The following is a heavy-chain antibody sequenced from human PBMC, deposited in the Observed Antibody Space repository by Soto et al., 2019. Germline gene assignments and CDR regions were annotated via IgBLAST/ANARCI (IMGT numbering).Heavy chain of an antibody. CDR2: IIPILGIA. Sequence: SVKVSFKASGGTFSSYTISWVRQAPGQGLGWMGRIIPILGIANYAQKFQGRVTITADKSTSTAYMELSSLRSEDTAVYYCATRYCSSTSCHKYYGMDVWGQGTTVTVSS. CDR1: GGTFSSYT. J-gene: IGHJ6*02. CDR3: ATRYCSSTSCHKYYGMDV. D-gene: IGHD2-2*02. V-gene: IGHV1-69*02.